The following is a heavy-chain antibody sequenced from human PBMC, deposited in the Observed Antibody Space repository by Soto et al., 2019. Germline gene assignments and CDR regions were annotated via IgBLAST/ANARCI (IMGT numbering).Heavy chain of an antibody. Sequence: ASVKVSCKASGYTFAGYYIHWVRQAPGQGLEWMGCINPNSGDTSYAQKCHGWVTMTRDTSISTAYMELNRLRSDDTAVYYCLRALGTSESSAYYRFDYWGQGALVTVPS. D-gene: IGHD3-22*01. V-gene: IGHV1-2*04. J-gene: IGHJ4*02. CDR1: GYTFAGYY. CDR2: INPNSGDT. CDR3: LRALGTSESSAYYRFDY.